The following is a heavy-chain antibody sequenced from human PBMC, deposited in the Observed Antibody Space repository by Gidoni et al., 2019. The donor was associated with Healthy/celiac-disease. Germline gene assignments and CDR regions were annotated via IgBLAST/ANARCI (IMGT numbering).Heavy chain of an antibody. CDR3: ARVLRTAIYMSFDY. CDR2: IYYSGST. J-gene: IGHJ4*02. CDR1: GGSISSSSYY. V-gene: IGHV4-39*07. D-gene: IGHD2-2*02. Sequence: QLQLQESGPGLVKPSETLSLTCTVSGGSISSSSYYWGWIRPPPGKGLEWIGSIYYSGSTYYNPSLKSRVTISVDTSKNQFSLKLSSVTAADTAVYYCARVLRTAIYMSFDYWGQGTLVTVSS.